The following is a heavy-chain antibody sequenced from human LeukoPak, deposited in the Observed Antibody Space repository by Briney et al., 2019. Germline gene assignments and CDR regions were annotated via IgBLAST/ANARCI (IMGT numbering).Heavy chain of an antibody. D-gene: IGHD1-7*01. CDR1: RGFTFSSNW. CDR3: VRNNWNSVYYGMDV. J-gene: IGHJ6*02. V-gene: IGHV3-74*01. Sequence: RGSLRLSCAASRGFTFSSNWMYWVRQAPGKGLVWVSRVNSDGSDTAYADSVKGRFTISRDNVNNILHLQMNSLRAEDTAVYYCVRNNWNSVYYGMDVWGQGTTVTVSS. CDR2: VNSDGSDT.